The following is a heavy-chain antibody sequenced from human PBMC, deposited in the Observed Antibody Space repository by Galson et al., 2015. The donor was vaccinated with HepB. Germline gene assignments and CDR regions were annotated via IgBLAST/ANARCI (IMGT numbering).Heavy chain of an antibody. CDR1: GYIFTNYG. CDR2: ISVYNGNT. D-gene: IGHD6-13*01. V-gene: IGHV1-18*04. J-gene: IGHJ6*02. Sequence: SVKVSCKASGYIFTNYGISWVRQAPGQGLEWMGWISVYNGNTNYAQKLQGRVTMTTDTSTSTAYMELRSLRTDDTAVYYCARDPLSHSSSWFIYYYYGMDVWGQGTTVTVSS. CDR3: ARDPLSHSSSWFIYYYYGMDV.